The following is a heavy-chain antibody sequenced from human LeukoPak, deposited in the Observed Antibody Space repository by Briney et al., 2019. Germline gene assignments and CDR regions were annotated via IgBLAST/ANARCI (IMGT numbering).Heavy chain of an antibody. V-gene: IGHV4-59*08. CDR2: IYYSGST. D-gene: IGHD3-22*01. CDR1: GGSISSYY. J-gene: IGHJ4*02. Sequence: SSETLPLTCTVSGGSISSYYWSWIRQPPGKGLEWIGYIYYSGSTNYNPSLKSRVTISVDTSKNQFSLKLSSVTAADTAVYYCARSSGYQYYFDYWGQGTLVTVSS. CDR3: ARSSGYQYYFDY.